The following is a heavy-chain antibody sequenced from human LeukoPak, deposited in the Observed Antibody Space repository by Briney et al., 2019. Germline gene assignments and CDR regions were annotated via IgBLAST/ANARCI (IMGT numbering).Heavy chain of an antibody. CDR3: ATGLHDSSGLFDY. J-gene: IGHJ4*02. CDR1: GYTLTELF. Sequence: ASVKVSCKVSGYTLTELFMHWVRQAPGKGLEWMGGFDPEDGETIYAQKFQGRVTMTEDTSTDTAYMELSSLRSEDTAVYYCATGLHDSSGLFDYWGQGTLVTVSS. V-gene: IGHV1-24*01. CDR2: FDPEDGET. D-gene: IGHD3-22*01.